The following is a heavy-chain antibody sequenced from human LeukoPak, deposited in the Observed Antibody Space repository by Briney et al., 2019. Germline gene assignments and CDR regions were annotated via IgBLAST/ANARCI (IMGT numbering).Heavy chain of an antibody. J-gene: IGHJ3*02. CDR3: ARDPYSRLYAFDI. CDR2: IIPIFGTA. CDR1: GGTFSSYA. D-gene: IGHD6-13*01. Sequence: SVKVSCKASGGTFSSYAISWVRQAPGQGLEWMGGIIPIFGTANNAQKFQGRVTITTDESTSTAYMELSSLRSEDTAVYYCARDPYSRLYAFDIWGQGTMVTVSS. V-gene: IGHV1-69*05.